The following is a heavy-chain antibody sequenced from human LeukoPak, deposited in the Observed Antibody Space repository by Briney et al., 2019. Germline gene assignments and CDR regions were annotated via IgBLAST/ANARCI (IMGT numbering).Heavy chain of an antibody. CDR1: GFTISTYW. CDR2: TNQEGSEK. V-gene: IGHV3-7*01. Sequence: GGSLRLSCAASGFTISTYWMRWVRQAPGKGLEWVANTNQEGSEKYYVDSVKGRFTISKDNAKNSLYLQMNSLRAEDTAVYYCARDPKWLDYWGQGTLVTVSS. CDR3: ARDPKWLDY. D-gene: IGHD5-12*01. J-gene: IGHJ4*02.